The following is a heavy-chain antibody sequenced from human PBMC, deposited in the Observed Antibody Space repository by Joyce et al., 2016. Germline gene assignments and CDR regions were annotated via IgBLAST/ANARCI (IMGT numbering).Heavy chain of an antibody. CDR3: ATKASFSAKYFDT. CDR1: DETLSKVD. D-gene: IGHD2-2*01. J-gene: IGHJ5*02. CDR2: FDPAQSKM. V-gene: IGHV1-24*01. Sequence: QVQMIQSGAEVRKPGASVKVSCKVSDETLSKVDINWVRQAPGNRLEWMGGFDPAQSKMIYAEKFQGRVTMTEDTSTDTASMQLSSLRSEDTAMYYCATKASFSAKYFDTWGQGTLVTVSS.